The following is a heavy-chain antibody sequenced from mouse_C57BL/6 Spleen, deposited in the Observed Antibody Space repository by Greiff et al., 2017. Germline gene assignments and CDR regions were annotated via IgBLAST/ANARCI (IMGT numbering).Heavy chain of an antibody. D-gene: IGHD1-1*01. CDR3: ASSVPLYYGSSFDY. Sequence: QVQLQQPGAELVKPGASVKLSCTASGYTFTSYWMHWVKQRPGRGLEWIGRIGTNSGGTKYNEKFKSKATLTVDKPSSTAYMQLSSLTSEDSAVYYCASSVPLYYGSSFDYWGQGTTLTVSS. V-gene: IGHV1-72*01. CDR1: GYTFTSYW. CDR2: IGTNSGGT. J-gene: IGHJ2*01.